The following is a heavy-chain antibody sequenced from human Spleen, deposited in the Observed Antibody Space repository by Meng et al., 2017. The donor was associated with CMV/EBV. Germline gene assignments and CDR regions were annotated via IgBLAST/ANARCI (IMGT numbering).Heavy chain of an antibody. D-gene: IGHD2-8*01. Sequence: ASGFPFGPFGMHWVRQAPGTGLGWVAFIPYDESNKYYTDSVKGRFTISGDNSKNTLYLQMNSLRAEDTALYYCATQNNGAVSYYFDYWGQGTLVTVSS. CDR2: IPYDESNK. V-gene: IGHV3-30*02. J-gene: IGHJ4*02. CDR1: GFPFGPFG. CDR3: ATQNNGAVSYYFDY.